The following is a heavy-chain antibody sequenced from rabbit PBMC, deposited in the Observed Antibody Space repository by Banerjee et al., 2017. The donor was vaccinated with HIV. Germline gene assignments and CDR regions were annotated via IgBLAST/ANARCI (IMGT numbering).Heavy chain of an antibody. CDR2: INAVTGKA. CDR3: ARNYVNAFDP. CDR1: GVSFSNKAV. D-gene: IGHD1-1*01. Sequence: QEQLVESGGGLVKPEGSLKLSCTASGVSFSNKAVMCWVRQAPGKGLQWIACINAVTGKAVSAAWAKGRFTFSKTSSTTVTLQMTSLTAADTAAYFCARNYVNAFDPWGPGTLVTVS. J-gene: IGHJ6*02. V-gene: IGHV1S45*01.